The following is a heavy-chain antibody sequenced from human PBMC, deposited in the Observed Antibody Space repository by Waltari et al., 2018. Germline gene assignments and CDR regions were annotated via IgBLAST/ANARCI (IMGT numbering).Heavy chain of an antibody. CDR1: GYTLTELS. Sequence: QVQLVQSGAEVKKPGASVKVSCKVSGYTLTELSMHWVQPAPGKGLEWMGGFDPEDGETIYAQKFQGRVTMTEDTSTDTAYMELSSLRSEDTAVYYCASIITIFGVVTNWFDPWGQGTLVTVSS. CDR3: ASIITIFGVVTNWFDP. J-gene: IGHJ5*02. CDR2: FDPEDGET. V-gene: IGHV1-24*01. D-gene: IGHD3-3*01.